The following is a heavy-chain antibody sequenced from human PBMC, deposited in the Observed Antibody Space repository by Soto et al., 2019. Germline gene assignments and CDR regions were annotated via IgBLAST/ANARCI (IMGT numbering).Heavy chain of an antibody. J-gene: IGHJ6*03. CDR3: AREAYSSSWTFQDYYYYMDV. Sequence: GGSLRLSCAASGFTFSSYSMNWVRQAPGKGLEWVSSISSSSSYIYYADSVKGRFTISRDNAKNSLYLQMNSLRAEDTAVYYCAREAYSSSWTFQDYYYYMDVWGKGTTVTVSS. V-gene: IGHV3-21*01. D-gene: IGHD6-13*01. CDR2: ISSSSSYI. CDR1: GFTFSSYS.